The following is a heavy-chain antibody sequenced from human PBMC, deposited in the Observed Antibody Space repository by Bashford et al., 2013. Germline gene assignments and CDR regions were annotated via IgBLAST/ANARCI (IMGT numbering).Heavy chain of an antibody. D-gene: IGHD4-17*01. CDR2: IIPIFGTA. CDR1: GGTFSSYA. Sequence: SVKVSCKASGGTFSSYAISWVRQAPGQGLEWMGGIIPIFGTANYAQKFQGRVTITADESTSTAYMELSSLRAEDTALYYCAKGGYGDYDRIDYWGQGTLVTVSS. J-gene: IGHJ4*02. V-gene: IGHV1-69*13. CDR3: AKGGYGDYDRIDY.